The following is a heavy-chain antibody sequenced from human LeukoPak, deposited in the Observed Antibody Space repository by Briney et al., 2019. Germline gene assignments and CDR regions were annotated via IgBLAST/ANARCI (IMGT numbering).Heavy chain of an antibody. CDR1: GYSISSGYY. J-gene: IGHJ4*02. Sequence: SETLSLTCTVSGYSISSGYYWGWIRQPPGKGLEWIGSIYHSGSTYYNPSLKSRVTISVDTSKNQFSLKLSSVTAADTAVYYCARTRDGYNSDYWGQGTLVTVSS. V-gene: IGHV4-38-2*02. D-gene: IGHD5-24*01. CDR3: ARTRDGYNSDY. CDR2: IYHSGST.